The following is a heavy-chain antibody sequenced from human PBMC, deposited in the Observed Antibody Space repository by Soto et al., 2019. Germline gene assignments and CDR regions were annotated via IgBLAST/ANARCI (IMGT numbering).Heavy chain of an antibody. CDR2: IYHSGSI. J-gene: IGHJ4*02. CDR3: AMEGYSYGYLEY. D-gene: IGHD5-18*01. V-gene: IGHV4-59*12. CDR1: GGSIGSYF. Sequence: SETLSLTCTVSGGSIGSYFWSWIRQPPGKGLEWIGEIYHSGSINYNPSLESRVTISVDKSKNQFSLKLTSVTAADTAVYYCAMEGYSYGYLEYWGQGTLVTVSS.